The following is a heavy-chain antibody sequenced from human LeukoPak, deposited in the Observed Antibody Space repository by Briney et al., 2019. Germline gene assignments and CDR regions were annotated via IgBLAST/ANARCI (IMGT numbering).Heavy chain of an antibody. CDR3: ARAGYCSSTTCFLDS. CDR1: GYSFTSYW. CDR2: IYPGDSDT. J-gene: IGHJ4*02. V-gene: IGHV5-51*01. D-gene: IGHD2-2*01. Sequence: GESLKISCKESGYSFTSYWIAWVRQMPGKGLEWMGIIYPGDSDTRYSPSFQGQVTISADKSISTVHRRWSSLKASDTAMYYCARAGYCSSTTCFLDSWGQGTLVTVSS.